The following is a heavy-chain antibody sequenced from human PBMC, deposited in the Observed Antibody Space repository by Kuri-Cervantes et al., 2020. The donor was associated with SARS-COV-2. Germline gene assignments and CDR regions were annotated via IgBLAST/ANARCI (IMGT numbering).Heavy chain of an antibody. CDR1: GFSFSDYS. CDR3: ARDPLSQITGDINYFDQ. CDR2: ISNSLTYI. V-gene: IGHV3-11*06. J-gene: IGHJ4*02. D-gene: IGHD1-20*01. Sequence: GGSLRLSCVASGFSFSDYSMYWIRQPPGRGLEWVSYISNSLTYINYADFVRGRFTISRANSKNSLYLQMSSLRADDTAVYFCARDPLSQITGDINYFDQWGQGTQVTVSS.